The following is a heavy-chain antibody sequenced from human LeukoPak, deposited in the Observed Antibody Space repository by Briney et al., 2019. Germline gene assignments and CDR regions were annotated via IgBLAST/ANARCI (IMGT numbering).Heavy chain of an antibody. CDR1: GGSFSGYY. D-gene: IGHD4-17*01. CDR3: ARGYGDYGMDV. J-gene: IGHJ6*02. Sequence: SETLSLTCAVYGGSFSGYYWSWIRQPPGKGLEWIGEINHSGSTNYNPSLKSRVTISVDTSKNQFSLKLSSVTAADTAAYYCARGYGDYGMDVWGQGTTVTVSS. V-gene: IGHV4-34*01. CDR2: INHSGST.